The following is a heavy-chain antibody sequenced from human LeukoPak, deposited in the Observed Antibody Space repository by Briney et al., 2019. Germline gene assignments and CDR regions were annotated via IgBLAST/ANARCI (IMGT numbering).Heavy chain of an antibody. D-gene: IGHD6-19*01. Sequence: SETLSLTCTVSGASISSYYWSWIRQPPGKGLEWIGYIYYSGSTNCNPSLKSRVSLSVDTSKSQFSLKLSSVTAADTAVYYCARHYSSDPFDYWGQGTLVTVSS. V-gene: IGHV4-59*01. CDR1: GASISSYY. CDR3: ARHYSSDPFDY. J-gene: IGHJ4*02. CDR2: IYYSGST.